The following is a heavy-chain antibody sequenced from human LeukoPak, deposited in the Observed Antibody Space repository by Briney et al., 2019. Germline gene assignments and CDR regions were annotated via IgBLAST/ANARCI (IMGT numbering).Heavy chain of an antibody. CDR1: GFTFDDYA. J-gene: IGHJ4*02. CDR2: ISWNSGSI. CDR3: AKDSRRAQWLALDY. Sequence: GGSLRLSCTASGFTFDDYAMHWVRQAPGKGLEWVSGISWNSGSIGYADSVKGRFTLSRDNAKNSLYLQMNSLRAEDTALYYCAKDSRRAQWLALDYWSQGTLVTVSS. D-gene: IGHD6-19*01. V-gene: IGHV3-9*01.